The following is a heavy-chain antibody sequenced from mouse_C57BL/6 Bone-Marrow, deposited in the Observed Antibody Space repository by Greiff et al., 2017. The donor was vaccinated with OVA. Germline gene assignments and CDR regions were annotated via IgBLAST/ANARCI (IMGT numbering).Heavy chain of an antibody. V-gene: IGHV1-26*01. J-gene: IGHJ4*01. D-gene: IGHD1-1*01. CDR3: ASPPYYYGSSYAMDY. Sequence: EVQLQQSGPELVKPGASVKISCKASGYTFTDYYMNWVKQSHGKSLEWIGDINPNNGGTSYNQKFKGKATLTVDKSSSTAYMELRSLTSEDSAVYYCASPPYYYGSSYAMDYWGQGTSVTVSS. CDR1: GYTFTDYY. CDR2: INPNNGGT.